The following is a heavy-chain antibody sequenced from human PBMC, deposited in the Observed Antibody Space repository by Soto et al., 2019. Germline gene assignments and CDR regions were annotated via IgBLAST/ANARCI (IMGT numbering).Heavy chain of an antibody. D-gene: IGHD2-8*02. Sequence: PSETLSLTCTVSGGSISTYFWSWIRQPPGKGLEGIGYIYSSGSSKYNPSLKSRVTMSVDTSKNQFSLKLTAVTAADTAVYYCASLRGCTGYPGDWGQGTLVTVSS. CDR3: ASLRGCTGYPGD. CDR2: IYSSGSS. V-gene: IGHV4-59*01. J-gene: IGHJ4*02. CDR1: GGSISTYF.